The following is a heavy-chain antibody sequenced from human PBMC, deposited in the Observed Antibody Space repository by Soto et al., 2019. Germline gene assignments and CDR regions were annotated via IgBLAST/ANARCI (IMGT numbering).Heavy chain of an antibody. CDR3: AKARDLGGSSWYSRYFQH. CDR1: GFTFSSYG. V-gene: IGHV3-30*18. J-gene: IGHJ1*01. CDR2: ISYDGSNK. Sequence: PGGSLRLSCAASGFTFSSYGMHWVRQAPGKGLEWVAVISYDGSNKYYADSVKGRFTISRDNSKNTLYLQMNSLRAEDTAVYYCAKARDLGGSSWYSRYFQHWGQGTLVTVSS. D-gene: IGHD6-13*01.